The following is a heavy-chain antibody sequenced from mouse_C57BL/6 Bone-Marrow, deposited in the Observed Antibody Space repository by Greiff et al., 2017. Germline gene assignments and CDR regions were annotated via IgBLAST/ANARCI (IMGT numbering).Heavy chain of an antibody. CDR1: GYSFTDYN. CDR2: INPNNGTT. CDR3: ARGYDYDYAMDY. D-gene: IGHD2-4*01. V-gene: IGHV1-39*01. Sequence: EVKLQESGPELVKPGASVKISCKASGYSFTDYNMNWVKQSNGKSLEWIGVINPNNGTTSYNQKFKGKATLTVDKSSSTAYMQLNSLTSEDSAVYYGARGYDYDYAMDYWGQGTSVTVSS. J-gene: IGHJ4*01.